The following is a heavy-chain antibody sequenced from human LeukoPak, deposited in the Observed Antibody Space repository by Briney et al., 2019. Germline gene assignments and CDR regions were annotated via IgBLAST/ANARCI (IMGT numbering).Heavy chain of an antibody. D-gene: IGHD3-22*01. Sequence: GGSLRLSCTASGCSFSNAWMTWVRQAPGKGLEWVGRIISRTSGGATDYAAPVRGRFTISRDDSQNTLYLQMNSLKTEDTAVYYCTTYRYSYVVTGYSYFDYWGQGTPVTVSS. CDR1: GCSFSNAW. CDR3: TTYRYSYVVTGYSYFDY. CDR2: IISRTSGGAT. J-gene: IGHJ4*02. V-gene: IGHV3-15*01.